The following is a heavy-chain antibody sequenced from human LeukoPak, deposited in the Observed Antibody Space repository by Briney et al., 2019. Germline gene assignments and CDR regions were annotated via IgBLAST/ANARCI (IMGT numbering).Heavy chain of an antibody. V-gene: IGHV1-69*05. CDR1: GGSLSNYA. J-gene: IGHJ5*02. Sequence: GASVTVSCKASGGSLSNYAFNWVRQAPGQGLEWMGGIIPLLGTTRYAQKFQGRVTITTDGSTNTAYMEMSSLRSEDTAVYFCANSSTTLNVFGPWGQGTLVTVSS. CDR3: ANSSTTLNVFGP. D-gene: IGHD2/OR15-2a*01. CDR2: IIPLLGTT.